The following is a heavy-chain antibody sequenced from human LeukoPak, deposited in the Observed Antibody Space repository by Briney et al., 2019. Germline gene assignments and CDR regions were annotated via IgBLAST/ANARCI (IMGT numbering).Heavy chain of an antibody. CDR1: GLTFISYW. Sequence: GGSLRLSCAASGLTFISYWMTWVRQAPGKGLEWVASIRQDGSEKYYVDSVKGRFTISRDNAKNSLFLQMSSLRAEDTAVYYCATRLTSGWNGFDDWGQGTLVTVSS. D-gene: IGHD6-19*01. J-gene: IGHJ4*02. CDR3: ATRLTSGWNGFDD. V-gene: IGHV3-7*03. CDR2: IRQDGSEK.